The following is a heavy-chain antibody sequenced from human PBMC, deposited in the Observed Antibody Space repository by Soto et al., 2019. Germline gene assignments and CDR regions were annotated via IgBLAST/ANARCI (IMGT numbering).Heavy chain of an antibody. V-gene: IGHV1-69*13. CDR1: GGTFSSYA. CDR3: ARHSSGTDDIYYGSGSYLSPFDY. CDR2: IIPIFGTA. Sequence: SVKVSCKASGGTFSSYAISWVRQTPGQGLEWMGGIIPIFGTANYAQKFQGRVTITADESTSTAYMELSSLGSEDTAVYYCARHSSGTDDIYYGSGSYLSPFDYWGQGTLVTVSS. J-gene: IGHJ4*02. D-gene: IGHD3-10*01.